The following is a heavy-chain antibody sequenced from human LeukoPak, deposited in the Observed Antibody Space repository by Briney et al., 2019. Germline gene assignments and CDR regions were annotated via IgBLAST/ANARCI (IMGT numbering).Heavy chain of an antibody. CDR1: GGSISSSNW. CDR3: ASVKGIAAAGTED. J-gene: IGHJ4*02. D-gene: IGHD6-13*01. CDR2: IYHSGST. Sequence: PSGTLSLTCAVSGGSISSSNWWSWVRQPPGKGLEWIGEIYHSGSTNYNPSLKSRVTISVDKSKNQFSLKLSSVTAADTAVYYCASVKGIAAAGTEDWGQGTLVTVSS. V-gene: IGHV4-4*02.